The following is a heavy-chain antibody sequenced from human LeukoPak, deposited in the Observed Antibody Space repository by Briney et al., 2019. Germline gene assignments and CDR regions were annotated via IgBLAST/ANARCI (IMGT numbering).Heavy chain of an antibody. V-gene: IGHV4-39*07. Sequence: SETLSLTCTVSGGSISSSSYYWGWIRQPPGKGLEWIGSIYYSGSTYYNPSLKSRVTISVDTSKNQFSLKLSSVTAADTAVYYCARDGLLFDYWGQGTLVTVSS. CDR2: IYYSGST. CDR1: GGSISSSSYY. D-gene: IGHD3-10*01. J-gene: IGHJ4*02. CDR3: ARDGLLFDY.